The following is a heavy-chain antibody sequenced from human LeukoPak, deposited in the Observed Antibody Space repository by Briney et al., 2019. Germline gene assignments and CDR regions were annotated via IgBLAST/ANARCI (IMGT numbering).Heavy chain of an antibody. V-gene: IGHV3-30*03. CDR2: ISYDGSNK. J-gene: IGHJ4*02. D-gene: IGHD3-3*01. CDR1: GFTFRSSG. CDR3: AREGYDFWSGYRFDY. Sequence: GGSLRLSCAASGFTFRSSGMHWVRQTPDKGLEWVAVISYDGSNKYYADSVKGRFTISRDNSKNTLYLQMNSLRAEDTAVYYCAREGYDFWSGYRFDYWGQGTLVTVSS.